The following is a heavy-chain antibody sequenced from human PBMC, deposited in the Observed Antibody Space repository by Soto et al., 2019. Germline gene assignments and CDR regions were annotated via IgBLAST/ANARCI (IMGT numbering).Heavy chain of an antibody. J-gene: IGHJ6*02. D-gene: IGHD4-17*01. Sequence: ASVKVSCKASGYTFTSYGISWVRQAPGQGLEWMGWISAYNGNTNYAQKLQGRVTMTTDTSTSIAYMELRSLRSDDTAVYYCARGPATVTTYYYGMDVWGQGTTVTVSS. V-gene: IGHV1-18*01. CDR3: ARGPATVTTYYYGMDV. CDR2: ISAYNGNT. CDR1: GYTFTSYG.